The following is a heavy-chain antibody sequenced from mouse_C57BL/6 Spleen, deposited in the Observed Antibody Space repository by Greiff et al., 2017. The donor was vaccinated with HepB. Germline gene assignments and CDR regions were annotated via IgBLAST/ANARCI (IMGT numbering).Heavy chain of an antibody. D-gene: IGHD1-1*01. CDR3: AWGFPNYYGSSPPYAMDY. CDR1: GFTFSDYG. J-gene: IGHJ4*01. V-gene: IGHV5-17*01. Sequence: EVHLVESGGGLVKPGGSLKLSCAASGFTFSDYGMHWVRQAPEKGLEWVAYISSGSSTIYYADTVKGRITISRDNAKNTLFLQMTSLRSEDTAMYYCAWGFPNYYGSSPPYAMDYWGQVTSVTVSS. CDR2: ISSGSSTI.